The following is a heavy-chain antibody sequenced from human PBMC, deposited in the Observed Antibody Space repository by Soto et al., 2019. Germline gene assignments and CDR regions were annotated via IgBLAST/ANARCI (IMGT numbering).Heavy chain of an antibody. CDR2: INPNSGGT. Sequence: QVQLVQSGAEVKKPGASVKVSCKASGYTFSGYYMHWVRQAPGQGLEWMGWINPNSGGTNYAQKFQGWVNMTRDTSISTAYMELCRLRSDDTAVYYCARGFGEENYYGMDVWGQGTTVTVSS. D-gene: IGHD3-10*01. CDR1: GYTFSGYY. V-gene: IGHV1-2*04. J-gene: IGHJ6*02. CDR3: ARGFGEENYYGMDV.